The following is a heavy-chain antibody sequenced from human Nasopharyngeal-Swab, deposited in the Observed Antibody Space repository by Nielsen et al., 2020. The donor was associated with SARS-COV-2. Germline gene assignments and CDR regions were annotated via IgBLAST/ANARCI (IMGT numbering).Heavy chain of an antibody. CDR3: AREELGGDYNWFDP. J-gene: IGHJ5*02. D-gene: IGHD4-17*01. Sequence: SETLSLTCTVSGGSIISYYWSWIRQPPRKGLEWIGYIYYSGSTNYNPSLKSRVTISVDTSKNQFSLKLSSVTATDTALYYCAREELGGDYNWFDPWGQGTLVTVSS. CDR2: IYYSGST. V-gene: IGHV4-59*12. CDR1: GGSIISYY.